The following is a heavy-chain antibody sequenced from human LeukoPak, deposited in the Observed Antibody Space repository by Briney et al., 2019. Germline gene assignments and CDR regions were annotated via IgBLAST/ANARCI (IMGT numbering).Heavy chain of an antibody. D-gene: IGHD1-26*01. CDR3: ARDPYSGSYGNYYYYFMDV. CDR2: ITSGSSYR. V-gene: IGHV3-21*01. J-gene: IGHJ6*03. CDR1: GFTFSSYS. Sequence: GGSLRLSCAASGFTFSSYSMNWVRQAPGKGLEWVSSITSGSSYRFYADSVKGRFTISRDNTKNSLYLQMNSLRAEDTAVYYCARDPYSGSYGNYYYYFMDVWGKGTTVTISS.